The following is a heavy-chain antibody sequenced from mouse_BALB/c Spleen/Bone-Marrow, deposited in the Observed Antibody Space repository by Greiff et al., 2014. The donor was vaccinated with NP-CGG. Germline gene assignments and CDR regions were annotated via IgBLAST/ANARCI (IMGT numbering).Heavy chain of an antibody. CDR1: GFTFSSYG. J-gene: IGHJ4*01. V-gene: IGHV5-6*01. CDR2: ISSGGSNT. CDR3: ARHQRYYAMDY. Sequence: EVMLVESGGDLVKPGGSLKLSCAASGFTFSSYGMSWGRQTPDKRLEWVATISSGGSNTYYPDSVKGRFTISRDNAKNTLYLQMSSLKSEDTAMYYCARHQRYYAMDYWGQGTSVTVS.